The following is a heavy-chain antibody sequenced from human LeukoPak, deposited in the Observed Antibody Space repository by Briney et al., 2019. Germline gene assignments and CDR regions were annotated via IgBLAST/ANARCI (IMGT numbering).Heavy chain of an antibody. Sequence: SETLSLTCTVSGGSISSGDYYWSWIRQPPGKGLEWIGFIYYSGSTYYNPSLKSRVTISVDTSKNQFSLKLSSVTAADTAVYYCARTPSTYSGGYNRLDYWGQGTLVTVSS. CDR3: ARTPSTYSGGYNRLDY. D-gene: IGHD1-26*01. CDR2: IYYSGST. CDR1: GGSISSGDYY. V-gene: IGHV4-30-4*08. J-gene: IGHJ4*02.